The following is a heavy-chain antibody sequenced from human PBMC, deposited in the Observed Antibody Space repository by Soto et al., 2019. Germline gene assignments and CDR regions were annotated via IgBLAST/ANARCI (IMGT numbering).Heavy chain of an antibody. J-gene: IGHJ1*01. CDR1: GGSFSGYY. CDR2: INHSGST. V-gene: IGHV4-34*01. Sequence: SETLSLTCAAYGGSFSGYYWSWIRQPPGKGLEWIGEINHSGSTNYNPSLKSRVTISVDTSKNQFSLKLSSVTAADTAVYYCASAISGWYFQHWGQGTLVTVSS. CDR3: ASAISGWYFQH. D-gene: IGHD6-19*01.